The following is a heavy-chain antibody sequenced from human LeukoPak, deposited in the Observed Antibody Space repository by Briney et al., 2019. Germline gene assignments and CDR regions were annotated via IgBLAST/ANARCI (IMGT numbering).Heavy chain of an antibody. V-gene: IGHV1-58*02. CDR2: IVLGSGHT. CDR3: AADRRVYCTGGTCYLNWFDP. J-gene: IGHJ5*02. CDR1: GFTFSSSA. D-gene: IGHD2-15*01. Sequence: SVKVSCKASGFTFSSSAMQWVRQARGQRLEWIGWIVLGSGHTNFAQKFQERVTITRDVSTSTAYMELSSLRSDDTAVYYCAADRRVYCTGGTCYLNWFDPWGQGTLVTVSS.